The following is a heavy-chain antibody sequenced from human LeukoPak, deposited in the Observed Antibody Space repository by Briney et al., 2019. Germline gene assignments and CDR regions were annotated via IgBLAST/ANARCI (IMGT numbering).Heavy chain of an antibody. Sequence: SETLSLTCTVSGGSISSGGYYWSWIRQHPGKGLEWIGYIYYSGSTYYNPSLKSRVTISVDTSKNQFSLKLSSVTAADTAVYYCARTRGYSGYVDAFDIWGQGTMVTVFS. CDR2: IYYSGST. V-gene: IGHV4-31*03. J-gene: IGHJ3*02. CDR3: ARTRGYSGYVDAFDI. D-gene: IGHD5-12*01. CDR1: GGSISSGGYY.